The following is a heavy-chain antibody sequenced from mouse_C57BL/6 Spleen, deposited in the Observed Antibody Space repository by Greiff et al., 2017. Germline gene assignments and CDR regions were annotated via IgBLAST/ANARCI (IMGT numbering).Heavy chain of an antibody. Sequence: VHLVESGPGLVAPSQSLSLTCTVSGFSLTSYGVSWVRQPPGKGLEWLGVIWGDGSTNYHSALISRLSISKDNSKSQVFLKLNSLHTDDTAAYYCAKHEAYYYGSSYEDYAMDYWGQGTSVTVSS. D-gene: IGHD1-1*01. V-gene: IGHV2-3*01. CDR3: AKHEAYYYGSSYEDYAMDY. J-gene: IGHJ4*01. CDR2: IWGDGST. CDR1: GFSLTSYG.